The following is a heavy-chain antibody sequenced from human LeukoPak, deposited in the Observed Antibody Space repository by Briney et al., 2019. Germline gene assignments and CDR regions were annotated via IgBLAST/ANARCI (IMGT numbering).Heavy chain of an antibody. Sequence: SETLSVTCTVSGGSISSYYWSWIRQPPGKGLEWIGSIYYSGSTYYNPSLKGRVTISVDTSKNQFSLKLSSVTAADTAVYYCAMGEYYDFWSGYWSSYDPWGQGTLVTVSS. CDR2: IYYSGST. CDR1: GGSISSYY. D-gene: IGHD3-3*01. J-gene: IGHJ5*02. CDR3: AMGEYYDFWSGYWSSYDP. V-gene: IGHV4-39*07.